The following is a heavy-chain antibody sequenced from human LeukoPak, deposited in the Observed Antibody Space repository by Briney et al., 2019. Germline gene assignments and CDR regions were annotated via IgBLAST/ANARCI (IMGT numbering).Heavy chain of an antibody. Sequence: GGSLRLSCAASGFTFSSYWMHWVRQAPGKGLVWVSRINSDGSSTSYADSVKGRFTISRDNARNTLYLQMNSLRAEDTAVYYCASFSHYSGSRKRFDYWGQGTLVTVSS. J-gene: IGHJ4*02. CDR2: INSDGSST. CDR1: GFTFSSYW. CDR3: ASFSHYSGSRKRFDY. D-gene: IGHD1-26*01. V-gene: IGHV3-74*01.